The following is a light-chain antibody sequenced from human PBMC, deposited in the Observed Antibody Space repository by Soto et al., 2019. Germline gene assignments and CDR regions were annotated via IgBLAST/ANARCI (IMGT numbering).Light chain of an antibody. CDR3: LQHNSHPPWT. CDR1: QAIRND. Sequence: DIQMTQSPSSLSASVGDRVTITCRASQAIRNDLNWYQQKPGKAPKRLIYAASSLQSGVPSRFSGSGSETEFTLTVSDLQPEDSATYYCLQHNSHPPWTSGQGTKVEIK. J-gene: IGKJ1*01. V-gene: IGKV1-17*02. CDR2: AAS.